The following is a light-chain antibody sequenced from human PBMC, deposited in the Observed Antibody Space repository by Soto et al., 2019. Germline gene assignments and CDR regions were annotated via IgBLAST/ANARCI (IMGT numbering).Light chain of an antibody. J-gene: IGKJ1*01. V-gene: IGKV1-39*01. CDR1: QRISSY. CDR2: AAS. Sequence: IQMTHSPSSLSASVGDRVTITFRASQRISSYLNWYQQKPGKAPKLLIYAASSLQSGVPSRFSGSGSGTDFTLTISSLQPEDFATYYCQQSYSTPTWTFGQGTKGDI. CDR3: QQSYSTPTWT.